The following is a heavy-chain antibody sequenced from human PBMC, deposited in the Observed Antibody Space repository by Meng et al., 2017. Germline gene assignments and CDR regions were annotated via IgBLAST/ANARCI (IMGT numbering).Heavy chain of an antibody. D-gene: IGHD3-22*01. J-gene: IGHJ4*02. CDR1: GFTFSSYG. Sequence: GGSLRLSCAASGFTFSSYGMHWVRQAPGKGLEWVAVIWYDGSNKYYADSVKGRFTISRDNSKNTLYLQMNSLRAEDTAVYYCARDRQDSSGYGNWYYFDYWGQGTLVTVSS. CDR3: ARDRQDSSGYGNWYYFDY. CDR2: IWYDGSNK. V-gene: IGHV3-33*01.